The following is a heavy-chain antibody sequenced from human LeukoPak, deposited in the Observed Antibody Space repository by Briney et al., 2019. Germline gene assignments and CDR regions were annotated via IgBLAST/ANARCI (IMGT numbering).Heavy chain of an antibody. J-gene: IGHJ4*02. CDR1: GFTFSDYY. V-gene: IGHV3-74*01. Sequence: SGGSLRLSCAASGFTFSDYYMSWIRQAPGKGPVWVSRIDSDGSITDYADSVKGRFTISRDNAKNTLYLQMNSLRAEDTAVYYCARDPSAVAGNFDYWGQGTLVTVSS. D-gene: IGHD6-19*01. CDR3: ARDPSAVAGNFDY. CDR2: IDSDGSIT.